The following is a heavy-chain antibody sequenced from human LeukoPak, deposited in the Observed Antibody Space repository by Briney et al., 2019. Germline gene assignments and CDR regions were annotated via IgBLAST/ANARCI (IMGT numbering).Heavy chain of an antibody. Sequence: PGRSLRLSCAASGFTFSSYAMHWVRQAPGKGLEWVAVISKDGSNKDYADSVKGRFTISRDNSKNTVYLQMNSLRTEDTAVYYCARDRDSGTYYYYYGLDVWGQGTPVTVSS. D-gene: IGHD1-26*01. CDR2: ISKDGSNK. V-gene: IGHV3-30-3*01. J-gene: IGHJ6*02. CDR1: GFTFSSYA. CDR3: ARDRDSGTYYYYYGLDV.